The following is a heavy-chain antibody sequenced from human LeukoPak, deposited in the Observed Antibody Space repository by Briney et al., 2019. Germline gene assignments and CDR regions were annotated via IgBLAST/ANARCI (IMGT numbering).Heavy chain of an antibody. CDR3: ARDPPYYDILTGYYNDDWFDP. CDR1: GGTFSSYA. J-gene: IGHJ5*02. Sequence: SMKVSCKASGGTFSSYAISWVRQAPGQGLERMGGIIPIFGTANYAQKFQGRVTITADESTSTAYMELSSLRSEDTAVYYCARDPPYYDILTGYYNDDWFDPWGQGTLVTVSS. D-gene: IGHD3-9*01. CDR2: IIPIFGTA. V-gene: IGHV1-69*01.